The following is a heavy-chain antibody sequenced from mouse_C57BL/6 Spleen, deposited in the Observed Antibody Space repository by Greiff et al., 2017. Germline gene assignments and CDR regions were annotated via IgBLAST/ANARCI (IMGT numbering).Heavy chain of an antibody. D-gene: IGHD2-1*01. CDR2: IRLKSDNYAT. CDR3: TNYVAMDY. V-gene: IGHV6-3*01. J-gene: IGHJ4*01. Sequence: EVKLQESGGGLVQPGGSMKLSCVASGFTFSNYWMTWVRQSPEKGLEWVAQIRLKSDNYATHYAESVKGGFTISRDDSKSSVYLQMNNLRAEDTGIYDCTNYVAMDYWGQGTSVTVSS. CDR1: GFTFSNYW.